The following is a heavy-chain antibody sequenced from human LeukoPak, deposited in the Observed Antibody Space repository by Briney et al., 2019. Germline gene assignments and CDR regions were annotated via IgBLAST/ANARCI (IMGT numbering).Heavy chain of an antibody. D-gene: IGHD6-13*01. CDR1: GYSISSGYY. CDR3: AIVPHSSSWLLDY. Sequence: SETLSLTCTVSGYSISSGYYWGWIRQPPGKGLEWSGSIYHSGSTYYNPSLKSRVTISVDTSKNQFSLKLSSVTAADTAVYYCAIVPHSSSWLLDYWGRGTLVTVSS. J-gene: IGHJ4*02. CDR2: IYHSGST. V-gene: IGHV4-38-2*02.